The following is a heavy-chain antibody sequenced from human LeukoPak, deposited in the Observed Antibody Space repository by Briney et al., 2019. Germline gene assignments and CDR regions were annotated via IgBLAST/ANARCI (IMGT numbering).Heavy chain of an antibody. CDR2: ISASGGST. J-gene: IGHJ4*02. V-gene: IGHV3-23*01. CDR3: VRGYSAPDY. Sequence: PGGSLRLSCAASGFTFSSYGMSWVRQAPGKGLEWVSSISASGGSTYYGDSVKGRFTISRDTSKNTLHLQMNSLRAEDTALYYCVRGYSAPDYWGQGTLVTVSS. CDR1: GFTFSSYG. D-gene: IGHD5-12*01.